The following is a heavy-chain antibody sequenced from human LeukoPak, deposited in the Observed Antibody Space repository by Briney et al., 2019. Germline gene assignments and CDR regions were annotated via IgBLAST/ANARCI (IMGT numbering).Heavy chain of an antibody. V-gene: IGHV3-43*02. CDR3: ARDQYSGYDWDYFDY. D-gene: IGHD5-12*01. Sequence: GGSLRLSCAASGFTFDDYAMHWVRHAPGKGLEWVSLISGDGGSTYYADSVKGRLTISRDTAKKSMYLQMNSLRAEDTALYYCARDQYSGYDWDYFDYWGQGTLVTVSS. CDR1: GFTFDDYA. CDR2: ISGDGGST. J-gene: IGHJ4*02.